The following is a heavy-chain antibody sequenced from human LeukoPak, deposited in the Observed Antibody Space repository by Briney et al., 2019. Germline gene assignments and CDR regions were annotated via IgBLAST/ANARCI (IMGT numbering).Heavy chain of an antibody. CDR3: ARGGYPPDDAFDI. Sequence: PGGSLRLSCAASGFTFSDHYMDWVRQAPGKGLEWVCRIRNKANSYTTEYAATVKGRFTISREDSKNSLYLQMNSLKTEDTAVYYCARGGYPPDDAFDIWGQGTMVTVSS. CDR2: IRNKANSYTT. J-gene: IGHJ3*02. V-gene: IGHV3-72*01. D-gene: IGHD5-12*01. CDR1: GFTFSDHY.